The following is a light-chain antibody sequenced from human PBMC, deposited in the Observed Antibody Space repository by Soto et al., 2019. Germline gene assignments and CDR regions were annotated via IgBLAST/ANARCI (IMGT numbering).Light chain of an antibody. CDR3: SSYAGSTVL. J-gene: IGLJ2*01. CDR1: SSDVGGYNY. CDR2: EVS. V-gene: IGLV2-8*01. Sequence: QSALTQPPSASGSPGQSVTISCTGTSSDVGGYNYVSWYQQHPGKAPKLMIYEVSQRPSGVPDRFSGSKSGNTASLTVSGLQAEDEADYYCSSYAGSTVLFGGGTQLTVL.